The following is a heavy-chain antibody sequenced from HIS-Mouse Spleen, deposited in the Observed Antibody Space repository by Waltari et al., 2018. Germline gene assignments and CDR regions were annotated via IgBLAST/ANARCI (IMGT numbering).Heavy chain of an antibody. J-gene: IGHJ2*01. CDR1: GGAIRSSSYS. CDR2: IYYSGST. CDR3: AREIPYSSSWYDWYFDL. Sequence: QLQLQESGPVLVKPSETLSLTCTVSGGAIRSSSYSWRWIRQPPGKGLEWIGSIYYSGSTYYNPSLKSRVTISVDTSKNQFSLKLSSVTAADTAVYYCAREIPYSSSWYDWYFDLWGRGTLVTVSS. V-gene: IGHV4-39*07. D-gene: IGHD6-13*01.